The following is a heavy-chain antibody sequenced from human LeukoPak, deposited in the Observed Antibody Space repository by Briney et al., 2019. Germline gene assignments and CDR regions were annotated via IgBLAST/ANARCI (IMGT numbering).Heavy chain of an antibody. J-gene: IGHJ5*02. V-gene: IGHV4-39*07. CDR3: ARDGGGYQLPPNWFDP. Sequence: SETLSLTCTVSGGSISSSSYYWGWIRQPPGKGLEWIGSIYYSGSTYYNPSLKSRVTISVDTSKNQFSLKLSSVTAADTAVYHCARDGGGYQLPPNWFDPWGQGTLVTVSS. CDR1: GGSISSSSYY. CDR2: IYYSGST. D-gene: IGHD2-2*01.